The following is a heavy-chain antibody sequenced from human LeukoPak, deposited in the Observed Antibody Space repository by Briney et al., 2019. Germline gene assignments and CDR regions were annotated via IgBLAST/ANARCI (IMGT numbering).Heavy chain of an antibody. CDR2: IWVDGVNK. J-gene: IGHJ3*02. V-gene: IGHV3-33*01. Sequence: GRSLRLSCAASGFTFSSYGMHWVRQAPGKGLEWVTVIWVDGVNKYYRDSVKGRFTISRDNSKNTLYLEMNSLRTEDTAMYYCVRERGPFDGFDIWGQGTMVTVSS. CDR3: VRERGPFDGFDI. CDR1: GFTFSSYG.